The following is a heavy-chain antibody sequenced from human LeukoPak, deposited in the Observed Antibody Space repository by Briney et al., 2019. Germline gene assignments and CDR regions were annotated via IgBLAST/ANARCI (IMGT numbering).Heavy chain of an antibody. J-gene: IGHJ6*03. CDR2: INHSGSA. Sequence: PSETLSLTRAVYGGSFSGYYWSWIRQPPGKGLEWIGEINHSGSANYNPSLKSRVTISVDTSKNQFSLKLSSVTAADTAVYYCAKTTVTSEEYFYYYMDVWGKGTTVTVSS. D-gene: IGHD4-17*01. V-gene: IGHV4-34*01. CDR1: GGSFSGYY. CDR3: AKTTVTSEEYFYYYMDV.